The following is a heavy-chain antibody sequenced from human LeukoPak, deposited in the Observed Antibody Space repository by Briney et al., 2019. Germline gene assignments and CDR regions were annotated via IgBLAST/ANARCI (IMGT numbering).Heavy chain of an antibody. CDR3: AREGGYFDWFGTFDI. CDR1: GFTFSSYW. D-gene: IGHD3-9*01. Sequence: GGSLRLSCAASGFTFSSYWMSWVRQAPGKGLEWVANIKQDGSERYYVDSVKGRFTISRDNAKNSLHLQMNSLRAEETAVYYCAREGGYFDWFGTFDIWGHGTMVTVSS. CDR2: IKQDGSER. J-gene: IGHJ3*02. V-gene: IGHV3-7*01.